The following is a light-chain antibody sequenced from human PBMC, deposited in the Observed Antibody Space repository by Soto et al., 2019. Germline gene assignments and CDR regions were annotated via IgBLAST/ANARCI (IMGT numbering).Light chain of an antibody. Sequence: EIVMTQSPATLSVSPGGRATLSCRASQSISDTLAWYQQKPGQAPRLLIHGASTRATGFPGRFSGSGSGTDFTLTISSLLSEDFAVYYCQQYNNWPWTFGQGTKVEIK. CDR1: QSISDT. J-gene: IGKJ1*01. CDR2: GAS. V-gene: IGKV3-15*01. CDR3: QQYNNWPWT.